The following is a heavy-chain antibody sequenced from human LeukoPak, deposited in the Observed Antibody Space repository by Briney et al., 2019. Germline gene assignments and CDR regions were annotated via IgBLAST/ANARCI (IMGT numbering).Heavy chain of an antibody. D-gene: IGHD3-22*01. CDR1: RFTFRNYA. CDR2: ISSDGTNK. CDR3: ASDGIRYYYDSSGYYYLDY. J-gene: IGHJ4*02. V-gene: IGHV3-30*04. Sequence: GGSLRLSCAASRFTFRNYAMHWVRQAPGKGLEWLAVISSDGTNKYYADSVKGRFTISRDNSKNTLYLQMNSLRAEDTAVYYCASDGIRYYYDSSGYYYLDYWGQGTLVTVSS.